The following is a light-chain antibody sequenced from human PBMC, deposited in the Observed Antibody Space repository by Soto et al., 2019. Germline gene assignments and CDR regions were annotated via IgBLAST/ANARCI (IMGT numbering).Light chain of an antibody. V-gene: IGLV2-14*03. CDR1: TSDIGGYEY. CDR3: SSYTPSSTDV. Sequence: QSALTQPASVSGSPGQSITISCTGSTSDIGGYEYVSWYQQYPGKAPRLIIYAVHSRPSGVSNRFSGSKSGNTASLTISGLQAEDEADYYCSSYTPSSTDVFGTGTKVTVL. CDR2: AVH. J-gene: IGLJ1*01.